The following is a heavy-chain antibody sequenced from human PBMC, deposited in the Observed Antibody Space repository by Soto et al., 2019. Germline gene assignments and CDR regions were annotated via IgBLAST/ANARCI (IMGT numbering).Heavy chain of an antibody. CDR3: ARGARLRYDFWSGYAEYFQH. V-gene: IGHV3-33*01. CDR1: GFTFSSYG. J-gene: IGHJ1*01. CDR2: IWYDGSNK. D-gene: IGHD3-3*01. Sequence: GGSLRLSCAASGFTFSSYGMHWVRQAPGKGLEWVAVIWYDGSNKYYADSVKGRFTISRDNSKNTLYLQMNSLRAEDTAVYYCARGARLRYDFWSGYAEYFQHWGQGTLVTVS.